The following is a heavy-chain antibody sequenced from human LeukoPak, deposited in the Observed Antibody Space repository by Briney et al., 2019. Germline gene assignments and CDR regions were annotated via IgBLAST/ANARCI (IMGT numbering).Heavy chain of an antibody. V-gene: IGHV4-39*01. J-gene: IGHJ4*02. Sequence: SETLSLTCTVSGGSISSSSYYWGWIRQPPGKGLEWIGSIYYSGSTYYNPSLKSRVTISVDTPKNQFSLKLSSVTAADTAVYYCARTGQWLTDYWGQGTLVTVSS. CDR1: GGSISSSSYY. CDR3: ARTGQWLTDY. CDR2: IYYSGST. D-gene: IGHD6-19*01.